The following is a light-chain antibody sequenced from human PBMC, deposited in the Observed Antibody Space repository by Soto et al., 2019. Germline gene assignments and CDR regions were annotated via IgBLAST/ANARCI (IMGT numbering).Light chain of an antibody. CDR3: QTWGTGFRV. V-gene: IGLV4-69*01. CDR1: SGHSSYS. CDR2: LNSDGSH. Sequence: QLVLTQSPSASASLGASVKLTCTLSSGHSSYSIAWHQQQPERGPRYLMNLNSDGSHSKGDGIPDRFSGSSSGAERYLTISSLQSEVEADYYCQTWGTGFRVFGGGTNLTVL. J-gene: IGLJ3*02.